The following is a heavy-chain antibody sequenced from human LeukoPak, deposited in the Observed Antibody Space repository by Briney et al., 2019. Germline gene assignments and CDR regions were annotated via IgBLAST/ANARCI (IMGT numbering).Heavy chain of an antibody. CDR1: GYTFSSYG. D-gene: IGHD2-8*01. J-gene: IGHJ4*02. V-gene: IGHV1-18*01. Sequence: GASVKVSCKASGYTFSSYGVSWVRQAPGQGLEWMGWISVYSGNMNYAQRFQGRVTMTTDTSTTTAYMELRSLRSDDTAVYYCARDANGVLGDYWGQGTLVTVSS. CDR3: ARDANGVLGDY. CDR2: ISVYSGNM.